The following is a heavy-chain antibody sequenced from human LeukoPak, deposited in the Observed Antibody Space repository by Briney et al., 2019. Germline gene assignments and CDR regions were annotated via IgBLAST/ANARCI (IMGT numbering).Heavy chain of an antibody. V-gene: IGHV3-23*01. CDR1: GFTFSSYA. J-gene: IGHJ4*02. Sequence: PGGSLRPSCAASGFTFSSYAMSWVRQAPGKGLEWVSAISGSGGSTYYADSVKGRFTISRDNSKNTLYLQMNSLRAEDTAVYYCAARPGGDYYDSSGYYFDYWGQGTLVTVSS. CDR3: AARPGGDYYDSSGYYFDY. CDR2: ISGSGGST. D-gene: IGHD3-22*01.